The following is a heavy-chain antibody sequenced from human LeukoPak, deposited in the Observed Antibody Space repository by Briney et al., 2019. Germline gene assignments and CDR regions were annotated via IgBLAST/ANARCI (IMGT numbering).Heavy chain of an antibody. V-gene: IGHV1-2*02. CDR3: ARSPHILTGENFDY. CDR2: INPNHGDT. Sequence: ASVTVSFKASGYTFTVYYMHWVRQAPGQGLEWMGWINPNHGDTNYAQKFQDRGSITRDTSISTAYMHLSRLRSADTAVYYCARSPHILTGENFDYWGQGTLLTVSS. D-gene: IGHD3-9*01. CDR1: GYTFTVYY. J-gene: IGHJ4*02.